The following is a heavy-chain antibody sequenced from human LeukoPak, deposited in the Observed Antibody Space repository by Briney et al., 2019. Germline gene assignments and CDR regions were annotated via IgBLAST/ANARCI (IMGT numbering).Heavy chain of an antibody. CDR1: GGSISSYY. CDR3: ARYGSGGAKYYYYYYYMDV. CDR2: INHSGST. D-gene: IGHD3-10*01. V-gene: IGHV4-34*01. Sequence: SETLSLTCTVSGGSISSYYWSWIRQPPGKGLEWIGEINHSGSTNYNPSLKSRVTISVDTSKNQFSLKLSSVTAADTAVYYCARYGSGGAKYYYYYYYMDVWGKGTTVTVSS. J-gene: IGHJ6*03.